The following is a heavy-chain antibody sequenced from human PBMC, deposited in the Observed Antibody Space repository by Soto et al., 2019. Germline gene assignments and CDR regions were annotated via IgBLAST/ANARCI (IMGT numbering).Heavy chain of an antibody. Sequence: QVQLVESGGGVVQPGASVKVSCKTSGYTFTAYGLSWVRQAPGQGLQWMGWISAHNGDTNYAPKFQGRITMTTDTSTSTAFMELRSLTSDDTAVYFCARPDFWSGYAFDYWGQGTLVTVSS. CDR1: GYTFTAYG. J-gene: IGHJ4*02. D-gene: IGHD3-3*01. CDR3: ARPDFWSGYAFDY. V-gene: IGHV1-18*04. CDR2: ISAHNGDT.